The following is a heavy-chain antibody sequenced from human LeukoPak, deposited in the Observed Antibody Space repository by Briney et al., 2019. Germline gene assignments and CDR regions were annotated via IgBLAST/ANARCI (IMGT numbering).Heavy chain of an antibody. CDR2: ISYDGSNK. V-gene: IGHV3-30*18. CDR1: GFTFSSYG. D-gene: IGHD4-17*01. J-gene: IGHJ4*02. CDR3: AKVTTVTTGDY. Sequence: GSLRLSRAASGFTFSSYGMHWVRQAPGKGLEWVAVISYDGSNKYYADSVKGRFTISRDNSKNTLYLQMNSLRAEDTAVYYCAKVTTVTTGDYWGQGTLVTVSS.